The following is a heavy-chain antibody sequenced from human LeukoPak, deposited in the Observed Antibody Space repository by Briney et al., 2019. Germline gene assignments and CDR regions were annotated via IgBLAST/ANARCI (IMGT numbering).Heavy chain of an antibody. CDR1: GYTFTTYG. Sequence: ASVKVSCKASGYTFTTYGVSSVRQAPGQGVEWMGWISGYDGNTNYAQKLRGRVTMTTDTSTSTAYMDLRSLRSDDTALYYCARTVTTSSYYFDYWGQGTLVTVSS. D-gene: IGHD4-17*01. V-gene: IGHV1-18*01. CDR2: ISGYDGNT. J-gene: IGHJ4*02. CDR3: ARTVTTSSYYFDY.